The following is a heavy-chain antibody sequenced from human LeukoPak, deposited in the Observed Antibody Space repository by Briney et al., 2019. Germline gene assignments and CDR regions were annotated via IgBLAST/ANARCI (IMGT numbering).Heavy chain of an antibody. CDR1: GYTFTSYG. D-gene: IGHD2-2*02. V-gene: IGHV1-18*01. CDR2: ISAYNGNT. Sequence: ASVKVSCKASGYTFTSYGISWVRQAPGQGLEWMGWISAYNGNTNYAQKLQGRVTMTTDTSTSTAYMELSSLRSEDTAVYYCARRDGVVVVPAAIGDWFDPWGQGTLVTVSS. CDR3: ARRDGVVVVPAAIGDWFDP. J-gene: IGHJ5*02.